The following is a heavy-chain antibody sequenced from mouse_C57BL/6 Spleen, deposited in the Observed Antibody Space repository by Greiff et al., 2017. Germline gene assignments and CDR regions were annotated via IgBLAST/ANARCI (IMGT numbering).Heavy chain of an antibody. J-gene: IGHJ2*01. CDR3: ARHDLGGFDY. Sequence: EVMLVESGGDLVKPGGSLKLSCAASGFTFSSYGMSWVRQTPDKRLEWVATISSGGSYTYYPDSVKGRVTISRDNAKNTLYLQMSSLKSEDTALYYWARHDLGGFDYWGQGTTLTVSS. CDR2: ISSGGSYT. V-gene: IGHV5-6*02. CDR1: GFTFSSYG. D-gene: IGHD4-1*01.